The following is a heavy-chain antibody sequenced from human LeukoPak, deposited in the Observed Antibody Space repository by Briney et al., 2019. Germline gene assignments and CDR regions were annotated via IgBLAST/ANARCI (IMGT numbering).Heavy chain of an antibody. D-gene: IGHD3-22*01. J-gene: IGHJ6*03. CDR2: INHSGST. CDR3: ARLYYYDSSGYYRPYYYYYYMDV. V-gene: IGHV4-34*01. CDR1: GGSFSGYY. Sequence: KPSETLSLTCAVYGGSFSGYYWSWIRQPPGKGLEWIGEINHSGSTNYNPSLKSRVTISVDTSKNQFSLKLSSVTAADTAVYYCARLYYYDSSGYYRPYYYYYYMDVWGEGTTVTVSS.